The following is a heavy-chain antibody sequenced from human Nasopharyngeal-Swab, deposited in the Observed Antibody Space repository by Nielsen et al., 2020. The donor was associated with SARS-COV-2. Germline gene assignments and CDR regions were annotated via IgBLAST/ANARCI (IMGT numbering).Heavy chain of an antibody. Sequence: GGSLRLSCAASGFTFSSYAMYWVRQAPGKGLEWVAVISFDGNNKYYADSVKGRFTISRDNSKNTLYLQMNSLRAEDTAVYYYARDWAHYYGSGALLLWWFDPWGQGTLVTVSS. CDR2: ISFDGNNK. D-gene: IGHD3-10*01. V-gene: IGHV3-30-3*01. J-gene: IGHJ5*02. CDR1: GFTFSSYA. CDR3: ARDWAHYYGSGALLLWWFDP.